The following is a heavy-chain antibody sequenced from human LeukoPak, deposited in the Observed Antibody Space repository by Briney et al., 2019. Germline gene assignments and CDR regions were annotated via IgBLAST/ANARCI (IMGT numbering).Heavy chain of an antibody. Sequence: PGGSLRLSCAASGFTFSSYSMNWARQAPGKGLEWVSYISSSSSTIYYADSVKGRFTISRDNAKNSLYLQMNSLRAEDTAVYYCARSGTWWELLYYFDYWGQGTLVTVSS. CDR2: ISSSSSTI. J-gene: IGHJ4*02. D-gene: IGHD1-26*01. V-gene: IGHV3-48*01. CDR3: ARSGTWWELLYYFDY. CDR1: GFTFSSYS.